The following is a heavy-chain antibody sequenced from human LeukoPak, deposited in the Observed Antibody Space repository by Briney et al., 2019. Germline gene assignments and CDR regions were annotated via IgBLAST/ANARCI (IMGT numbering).Heavy chain of an antibody. Sequence: VASVKVSCKASGYTFTGYYMHWVRQAPGQGLEWMGWINPNSGGTNYAQKFQGRVTMTRDTSISTAYMELSRLRSDDTAVFYCARGGYYDSSGYYVGYWGQGTLVTVSS. CDR3: ARGGYYDSSGYYVGY. V-gene: IGHV1-2*02. CDR1: GYTFTGYY. J-gene: IGHJ4*02. CDR2: INPNSGGT. D-gene: IGHD3-22*01.